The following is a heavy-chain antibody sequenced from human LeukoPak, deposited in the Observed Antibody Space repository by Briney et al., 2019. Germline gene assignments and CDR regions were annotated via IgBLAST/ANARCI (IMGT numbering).Heavy chain of an antibody. CDR2: INQDTIKK. CDR3: ASSPNWNEAEYYFEH. Sequence: GGSLRLSCAGSGFTDSGLTFSSDWMSWVRQPPGKGLEWVANINQDTIKKYYLDSVKGRFTISRDHAKNSLYLQMNSLRAEDTAVYFCASSPNWNEAEYYFEHWGRVTLVIVAS. CDR1: GFTDSGLTFSSDW. J-gene: IGHJ4*02. D-gene: IGHD1-1*01. V-gene: IGHV3-7*01.